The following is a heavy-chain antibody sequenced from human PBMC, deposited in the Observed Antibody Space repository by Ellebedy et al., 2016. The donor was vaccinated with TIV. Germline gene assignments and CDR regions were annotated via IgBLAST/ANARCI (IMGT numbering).Heavy chain of an antibody. Sequence: GESLKISCTASGFIVSTNHMSWVRQAPGKGLEWVSVIYTGGSTFHADSVQGRFTISRDNTKNTIYLQMIRLQAEETAVYYCARVYKSGWYGYFDHWGQGTLVTVSS. CDR3: ARVYKSGWYGYFDH. D-gene: IGHD6-13*01. J-gene: IGHJ4*02. CDR1: GFIVSTNH. V-gene: IGHV3-66*01. CDR2: IYTGGST.